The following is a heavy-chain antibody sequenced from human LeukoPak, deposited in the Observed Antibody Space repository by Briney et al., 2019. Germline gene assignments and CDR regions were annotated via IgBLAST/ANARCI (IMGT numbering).Heavy chain of an antibody. CDR1: GFTFDDYA. J-gene: IGHJ4*02. D-gene: IGHD3-22*01. CDR2: ISWNSGSI. Sequence: PGGSLRLSCAASGFTFDDYAMHWVRQAPGKGLEWVSGISWNSGSIGYADSVKGRFTISRDNAKNSLYLQMNSLRAEDTALYYCAKDWVSYDSSGYYGYFDYWGQGTLVTVSS. CDR3: AKDWVSYDSSGYYGYFDY. V-gene: IGHV3-9*01.